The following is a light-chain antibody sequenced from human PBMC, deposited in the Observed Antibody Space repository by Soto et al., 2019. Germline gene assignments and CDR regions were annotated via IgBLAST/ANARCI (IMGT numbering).Light chain of an antibody. CDR2: KAS. CDR3: QQYNNYWT. Sequence: DIQMTQSPSTLSASVGDRVTITCRASQSISYWLAWYQQKPGKAPNRLIYKASSLESRVPSRFSGSGSGTEFTLTLSSLQPDDFATYYCQQYNNYWTFGQGTKVEIK. V-gene: IGKV1-5*03. J-gene: IGKJ1*01. CDR1: QSISYW.